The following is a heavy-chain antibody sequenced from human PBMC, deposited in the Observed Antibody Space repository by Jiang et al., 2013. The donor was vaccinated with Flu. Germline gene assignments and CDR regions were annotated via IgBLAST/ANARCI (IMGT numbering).Heavy chain of an antibody. V-gene: IGHV5-51*03. Sequence: VQLVESGAEVKKPGESLKISCKGSGYSFTSYWIGWVRQMPGKGLEWMGIIYPGDSDTRYSPSFQGQVTISADKSISTAYLQWSSLKASDTAMYYCARYLGYCSGGSCYPGAFDIVGPRDNGHRLF. CDR3: ARYLGYCSGGSCYPGAFDI. D-gene: IGHD2-15*01. CDR2: IYPGDSDT. J-gene: IGHJ3*02. CDR1: GYSFTSYW.